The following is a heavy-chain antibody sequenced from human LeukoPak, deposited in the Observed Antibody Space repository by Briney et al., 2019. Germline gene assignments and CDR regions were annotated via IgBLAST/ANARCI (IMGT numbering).Heavy chain of an antibody. CDR3: ARDQYDYGSDPYYFDY. D-gene: IGHD3-10*01. V-gene: IGHV1-69*01. CDR1: GGTFSSYA. Sequence: SVKVSCKASGGTFSSYAISWVLQAPGQGLEWMGGIIPIFGTANYAQKFQGRVTITADESTGTAYMELSSLRSEDTAVYYCARDQYDYGSDPYYFDYWGQGTLVTVSS. CDR2: IIPIFGTA. J-gene: IGHJ4*02.